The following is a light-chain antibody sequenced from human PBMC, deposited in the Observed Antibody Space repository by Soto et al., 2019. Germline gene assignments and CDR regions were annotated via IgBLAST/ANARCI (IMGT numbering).Light chain of an antibody. Sequence: IVLTQSPVTLALSPGERAVISCRASQGVGTSLAWYQHNPGQAPRLFIYDASKRAPGIPARFSGSGSGTDFTLTISSLEPEDIAVYYCQVRDVWPSFGQGTKVEIK. CDR2: DAS. CDR3: QVRDVWPS. V-gene: IGKV3-11*01. J-gene: IGKJ1*01. CDR1: QGVGTS.